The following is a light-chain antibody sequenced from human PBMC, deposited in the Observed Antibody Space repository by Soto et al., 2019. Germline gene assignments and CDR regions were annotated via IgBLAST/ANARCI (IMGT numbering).Light chain of an antibody. CDR1: QTISSW. CDR2: KAS. CDR3: QRYNSYSEA. V-gene: IGKV1-5*03. J-gene: IGKJ1*01. Sequence: DIQMTQSPSTLSGSVGDRVTMTCRASQTISSWLAWYQQKPGKAPKLLIYKASTLKSGVLSSFSGSGSGTEFTLTISSLQPDDFATYYCQRYNSYSEAFDQGTTVDIK.